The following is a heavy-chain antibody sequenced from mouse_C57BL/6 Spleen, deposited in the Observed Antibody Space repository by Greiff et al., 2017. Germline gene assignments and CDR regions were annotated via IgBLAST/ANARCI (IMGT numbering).Heavy chain of an antibody. V-gene: IGHV5-16*01. CDR2: INYDGSST. CDR1: GFTFSDYY. Sequence: EVMLVESEGGLVQPGSSMKLSCTASGFTFSDYYMAWVRQVPEKGLEWVANINYDGSSTYYLDSLKSRFIISRDNAKNILYLQMSNLKSEETATYYCARDRPIYYYGSNYAMDYWGQGTSVTVSS. CDR3: ARDRPIYYYGSNYAMDY. J-gene: IGHJ4*01. D-gene: IGHD1-1*01.